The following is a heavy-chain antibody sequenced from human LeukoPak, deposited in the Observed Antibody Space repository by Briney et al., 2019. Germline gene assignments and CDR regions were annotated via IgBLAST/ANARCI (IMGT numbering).Heavy chain of an antibody. CDR1: GFTFSNFA. CDR3: AKMEGQRLYDYCMDV. CDR2: MSGSGYYT. V-gene: IGHV3-23*01. Sequence: GGSLRLSCAASGFTFSNFAMSWVRQAPGKGLEWVSAMSGSGYYTYYVESVKGRFTISRDNSKNTLYLHMNSLRADDTAVYYCAKMEGQRLYDYCMDVWGRGTTVTVSS. J-gene: IGHJ6*03. D-gene: IGHD3-3*01.